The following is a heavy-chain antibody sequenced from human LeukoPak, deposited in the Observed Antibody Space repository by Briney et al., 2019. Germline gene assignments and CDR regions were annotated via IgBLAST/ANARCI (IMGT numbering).Heavy chain of an antibody. CDR1: GYSISSGYY. Sequence: SETLSLTCTVSGYSISSGYYWGWIRQPPGKGLEWIGSIYQSGSTYYNPSLKRRVTISVDTSKNQFSLKLSSVTAADTAVYYCARGVRDWGQGSLATVSS. CDR2: IYQSGST. J-gene: IGHJ1*01. V-gene: IGHV4-38-2*02. CDR3: ARGVRD. D-gene: IGHD3-22*01.